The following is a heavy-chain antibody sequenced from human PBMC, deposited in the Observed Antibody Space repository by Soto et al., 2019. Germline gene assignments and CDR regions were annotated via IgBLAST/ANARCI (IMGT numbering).Heavy chain of an antibody. CDR2: ISGSGGST. CDR3: AKTTAANVYYFEY. D-gene: IGHD2-2*01. J-gene: IGHJ4*02. V-gene: IGHV3-23*01. Sequence: VGSLRLSCAASVCTFSSYAMSCVRQSPGKGLEWVSAISGSGGSTYYADSVKGRFTISRDNSKNTLYLQMNSLRAEDTAVYYCAKTTAANVYYFEYWGQGTLVTVSS. CDR1: VCTFSSYA.